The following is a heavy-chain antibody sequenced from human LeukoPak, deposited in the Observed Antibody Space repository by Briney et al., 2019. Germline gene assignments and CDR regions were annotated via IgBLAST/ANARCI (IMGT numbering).Heavy chain of an antibody. J-gene: IGHJ5*02. Sequence: SETLSLTCTVSGVSINGLTYLWGWVRRPPGRGLEGIATISNSGTTYYTPSLQSPATSSLAMSKHQFSLRLTSVTDADMAFDFCARGHNHGKNRPLTWGQGTLVTVSS. CDR1: GVSINGLTYL. CDR3: ARGHNHGKNRPLT. D-gene: IGHD5-18*01. CDR2: ISNSGTT. V-gene: IGHV4-39*01.